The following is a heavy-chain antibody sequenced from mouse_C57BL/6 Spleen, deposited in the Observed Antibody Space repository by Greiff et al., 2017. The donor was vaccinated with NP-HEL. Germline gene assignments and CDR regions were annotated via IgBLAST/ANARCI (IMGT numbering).Heavy chain of an antibody. CDR1: GFSLTSYG. Sequence: VQLQQSGPGLVQPSQSLSITCTVSGFSLTSYGVHWVRQSPGKGLEWLGVIWRGGSTDYNAAFMSRLSITKDNSKSQVFFKMNSLQADDTAIYYCAKKGAAQATTMDYWGQGTSVTVSS. CDR3: AKKGAAQATTMDY. CDR2: IWRGGST. V-gene: IGHV2-5*01. D-gene: IGHD3-2*02. J-gene: IGHJ4*01.